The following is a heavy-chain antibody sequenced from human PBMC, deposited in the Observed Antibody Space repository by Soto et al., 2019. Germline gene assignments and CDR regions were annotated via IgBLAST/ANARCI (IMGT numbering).Heavy chain of an antibody. CDR3: ALWGFRDGNNSKYNYSGMDV. J-gene: IGHJ6*02. V-gene: IGHV1-69*01. Sequence: VQLVQSGAEVKKPGSSVKLSCKASGGTFNRYTISWVRQAPGQGLEWMGCIIPIFGTANYAQKFQGRVAIIADESTSAAYMELRSLRSEDTAVYYCALWGFRDGNNSKYNYSGMDVWGQGTTVTVSS. CDR2: IIPIFGTA. CDR1: GGTFNRYT. D-gene: IGHD1-1*01.